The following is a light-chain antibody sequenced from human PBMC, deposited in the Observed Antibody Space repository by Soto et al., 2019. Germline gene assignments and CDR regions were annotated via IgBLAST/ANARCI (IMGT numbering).Light chain of an antibody. Sequence: DIQMTQSPSSLSASVGDRVTITCRASQSISRHLNWYQQKSGKAPKLLIHAASSLQSGVPSRFSGGGAGTYFTLTISPLEPEDFATYYCQETQTTPGTFGHGTKVEIK. V-gene: IGKV1-39*01. CDR1: QSISRH. J-gene: IGKJ1*01. CDR2: AAS. CDR3: QETQTTPGT.